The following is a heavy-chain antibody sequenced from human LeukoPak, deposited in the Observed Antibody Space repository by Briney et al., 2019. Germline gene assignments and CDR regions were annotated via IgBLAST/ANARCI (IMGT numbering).Heavy chain of an antibody. J-gene: IGHJ4*02. CDR1: NFILSTYA. CDR2: LSGSGGNT. Sequence: GGSLRLSCSASNFILSTYAMSWVRQAPGKGLDWVASLSGSGGNTYYAESVKGRFTISRDISRDTVYLQMNSLRAEDTAVYYCAKAPHFDFWSGYSYYFDCWGQGTLVTVSS. D-gene: IGHD3-3*01. CDR3: AKAPHFDFWSGYSYYFDC. V-gene: IGHV3-23*01.